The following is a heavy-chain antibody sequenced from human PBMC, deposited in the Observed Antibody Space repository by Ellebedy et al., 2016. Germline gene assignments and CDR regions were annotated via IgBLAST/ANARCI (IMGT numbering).Heavy chain of an antibody. CDR3: ARAYDSSGDQVGFDY. D-gene: IGHD3-22*01. CDR2: ISAYNGNT. CDR1: GYTFTSYG. Sequence: ASVKVSCKASGYTFTSYGISWVRQAPGQGLEWMGWISAYNGNTNYAQKLQGRVTMTTDTSTSTAYMELRSLRSDDTAVYYCARAYDSSGDQVGFDYWGQGTLVTVSS. J-gene: IGHJ4*02. V-gene: IGHV1-18*01.